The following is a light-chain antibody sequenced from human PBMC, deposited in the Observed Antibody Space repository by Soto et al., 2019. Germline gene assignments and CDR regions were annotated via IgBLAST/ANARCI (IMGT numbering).Light chain of an antibody. CDR2: EVS. CDR3: SSYTSSSTLV. Sequence: QSVLTQPASVSGSPGQSITISCTGTSXDVGGYDHVSWYQQYSGKAPKLMIYEVSNRPSGVSNRFSGSKSGNTASLTISGLQAEDEADYYCSSYTSSSTLVFGTGTKVTVL. J-gene: IGLJ1*01. V-gene: IGLV2-14*01. CDR1: SXDVGGYDH.